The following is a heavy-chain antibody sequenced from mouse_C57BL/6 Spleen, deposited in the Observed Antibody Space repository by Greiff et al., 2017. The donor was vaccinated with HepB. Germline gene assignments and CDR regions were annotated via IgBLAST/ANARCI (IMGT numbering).Heavy chain of an antibody. CDR1: GYTFPSYW. CDR3: ARTDYYGSSYKVDY. Sequence: QVQLQQPGAELVMPGASVKLSCKASGYTFPSYWMHWVKQRPGQGLEWIGEIDPSDSYTNYNQKFKGKSTLTVDKSSSTAYMQLSSLTSEDSAVYYCARTDYYGSSYKVDYWGQGTSVTVSS. V-gene: IGHV1-69*01. D-gene: IGHD1-1*01. CDR2: IDPSDSYT. J-gene: IGHJ4*01.